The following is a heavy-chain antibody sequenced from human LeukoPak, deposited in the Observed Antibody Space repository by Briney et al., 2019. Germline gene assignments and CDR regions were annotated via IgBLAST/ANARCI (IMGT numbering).Heavy chain of an antibody. D-gene: IGHD1-26*01. V-gene: IGHV4-4*09. Sequence: SETLSLTCTVSGGSISGYYWSWIRQPPGQGLEWLAYIHSNGYTNYNPSLKSRVTISVDTSNNQFSLKVTSVTAADTAMYYCAKREGPMSGSYDYFDPWGQGTLVTVS. CDR2: IHSNGYT. CDR3: AKREGPMSGSYDYFDP. J-gene: IGHJ5*02. CDR1: GGSISGYY.